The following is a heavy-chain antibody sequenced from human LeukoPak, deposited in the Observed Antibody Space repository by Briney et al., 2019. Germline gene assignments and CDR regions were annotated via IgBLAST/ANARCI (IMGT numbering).Heavy chain of an antibody. CDR2: IYDSGCT. D-gene: IGHD6-19*01. CDR1: AGSVSSGCYY. V-gene: IGHV4-61*01. CDR3: AWQWLDGNWDFDL. J-gene: IGHJ2*01. Sequence: PSETLSLICTVSAGSVSSGCYYWSWIRQPAGKGLEWIGYIYDSGCTNYSPSLKSRVTISVATSKNQYSPKLGAVTVADTAVYYCAWQWLDGNWDFDLWGRGTLVTVSS.